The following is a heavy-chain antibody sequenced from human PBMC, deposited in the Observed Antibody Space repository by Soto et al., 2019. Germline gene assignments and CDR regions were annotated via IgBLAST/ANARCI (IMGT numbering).Heavy chain of an antibody. V-gene: IGHV2-5*02. CDR1: GFSLTTSGVG. CDR3: AHGRTYASGSYSFDY. Sequence: QITLKESGPTLVKPTQTLTLTCTFSGFSLTTSGVGVAWIRQPPGKALEWLALIYWDDDKSYSPSLKSRLTIXXDXSXXQVVLTMTNMDPVDTATYYCAHGRTYASGSYSFDYWGQGTLVTVSS. D-gene: IGHD3-10*01. CDR2: IYWDDDK. J-gene: IGHJ4*02.